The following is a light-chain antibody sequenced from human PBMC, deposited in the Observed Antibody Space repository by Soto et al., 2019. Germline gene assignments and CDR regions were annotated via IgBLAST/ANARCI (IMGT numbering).Light chain of an antibody. Sequence: DIQMTQSPSTLSASVGDRVTITCRASQSISDWLAWYQQKPGKAPKLLIYDVSSLESGVPSRFSGSRSGTEFTLTISSLQPDDFANYYCQQYNSFSTFGQGTKVDIK. J-gene: IGKJ1*01. CDR2: DVS. CDR3: QQYNSFST. CDR1: QSISDW. V-gene: IGKV1-5*01.